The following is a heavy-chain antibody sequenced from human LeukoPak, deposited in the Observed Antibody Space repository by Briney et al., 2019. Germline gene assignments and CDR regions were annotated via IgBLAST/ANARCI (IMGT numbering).Heavy chain of an antibody. CDR3: ARHSGGTGP. Sequence: ASVKVSCKASGYTFTGYYMHWVRQAPGQGLEWMGWLNPISGGTNFAQTFQGRVAMTRDTSINTAYVELSRLTSDDTAVYYCARHSGGTGPWGQGTLVTVSS. V-gene: IGHV1-2*02. D-gene: IGHD2-15*01. CDR1: GYTFTGYY. J-gene: IGHJ5*02. CDR2: LNPISGGT.